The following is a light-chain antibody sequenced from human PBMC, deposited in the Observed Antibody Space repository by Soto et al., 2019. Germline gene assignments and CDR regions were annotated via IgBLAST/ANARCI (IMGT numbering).Light chain of an antibody. Sequence: QCVLTQPASVYGSPGQSITISCTGTSSDVGAYNYVSWYQQHPGKAPKFLIYEVNNRPSGVSDRFSGSKSGNTASLTISALQAEDEADYYCASYTRGGTYVFGTGTKGTVL. V-gene: IGLV2-14*01. CDR2: EVN. J-gene: IGLJ1*01. CDR3: ASYTRGGTYV. CDR1: SSDVGAYNY.